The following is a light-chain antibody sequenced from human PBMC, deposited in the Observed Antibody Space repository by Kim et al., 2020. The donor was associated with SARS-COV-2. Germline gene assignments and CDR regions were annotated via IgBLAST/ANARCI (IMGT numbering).Light chain of an antibody. CDR2: TAS. Sequence: SPGETAPLACRASQSVSNNNLAWYQRKPGQVPRLLIYTASRRATGIADRFSGSGSGTDFTLTISRLEPEDFAVYYCQQYGRSPLTFGGGTKVDIK. CDR1: QSVSNNN. J-gene: IGKJ4*01. V-gene: IGKV3-20*01. CDR3: QQYGRSPLT.